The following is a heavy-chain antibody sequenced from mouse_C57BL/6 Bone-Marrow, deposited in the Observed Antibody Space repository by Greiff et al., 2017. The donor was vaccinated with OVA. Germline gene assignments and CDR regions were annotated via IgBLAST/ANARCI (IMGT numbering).Heavy chain of an antibody. J-gene: IGHJ1*03. CDR3: ARKRGRLRQEGWYFDV. D-gene: IGHD2-4*01. V-gene: IGHV2-9-1*01. CDR1: GFSLTSYA. CDR2: IWTGGGT. Sequence: QVQLKESGPGLVAPSQSLSITCTVSGFSLTSYAISWVRQPPGKGLEWLGVIWTGGGTNYNSALKSRLNISKDNSKSQVFLKMNSLQTDDTARYYCARKRGRLRQEGWYFDVWGTGTTVTVSS.